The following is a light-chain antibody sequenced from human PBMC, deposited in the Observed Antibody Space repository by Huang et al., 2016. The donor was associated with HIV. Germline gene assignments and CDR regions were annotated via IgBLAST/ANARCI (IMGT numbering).Light chain of an antibody. V-gene: IGKV3-15*01. CDR2: DTS. J-gene: IGKJ3*01. CDR3: HQFSNWPPV. CDR1: QSVSSN. Sequence: ELVMTQSPATLSVSPGERATLSCRASQSVSSNLAWYQQKPGQAPRLLIYDTSTRATGIPARFSGSGSGTEFTLTISSLQSEDFAIYYCHQFSNWPPVFGPGTKVDIK.